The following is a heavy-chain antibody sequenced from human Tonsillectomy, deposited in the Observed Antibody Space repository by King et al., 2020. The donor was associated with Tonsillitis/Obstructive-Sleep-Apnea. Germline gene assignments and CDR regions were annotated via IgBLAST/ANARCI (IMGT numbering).Heavy chain of an antibody. Sequence: VQLQQWGAGLLKPSETLSLTCAVYGASFSGYYWGWIHQPPGKGLEWIGEINHSGSTNYNPSLKSRVTISVDTSKNQFSLKLSSVTAADTAVYYCARGLRDVQLFYYYMDVWGKGTTVTVSS. D-gene: IGHD1-1*01. CDR3: ARGLRDVQLFYYYMDV. CDR2: INHSGST. J-gene: IGHJ6*03. CDR1: GASFSGYY. V-gene: IGHV4-34*01.